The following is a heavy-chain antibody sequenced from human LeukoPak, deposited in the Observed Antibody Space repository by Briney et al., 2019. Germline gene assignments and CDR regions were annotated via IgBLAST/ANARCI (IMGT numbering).Heavy chain of an antibody. CDR1: GFPFSSYA. Sequence: GGSLRLSCSASGFPFSSYAMHWARQAPGKGLEYVSAISSNGGSTNYADSVKGRFTISRDNSKNTLYLQMSSLRAEDTAVYYCVKDRAPKVWYNHFDYWGQGTLVTVSS. CDR2: ISSNGGST. V-gene: IGHV3-64D*06. J-gene: IGHJ4*02. CDR3: VKDRAPKVWYNHFDY. D-gene: IGHD1-14*01.